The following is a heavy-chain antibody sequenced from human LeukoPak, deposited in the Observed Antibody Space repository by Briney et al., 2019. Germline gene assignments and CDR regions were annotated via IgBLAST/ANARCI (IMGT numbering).Heavy chain of an antibody. CDR3: AKDRVTMVRGVFWFDY. CDR1: GFTFSSYG. Sequence: AGGSLRLSCAASGFTFSSYGMHWVPQAPGKGLEWVAFIRYDGSNKYYADSVKGRFTISRDNSKTTLYLQMNSLRAEDRAVYYCAKDRVTMVRGVFWFDYWGQGTLVTVSS. CDR2: IRYDGSNK. D-gene: IGHD3-10*01. J-gene: IGHJ4*02. V-gene: IGHV3-30*02.